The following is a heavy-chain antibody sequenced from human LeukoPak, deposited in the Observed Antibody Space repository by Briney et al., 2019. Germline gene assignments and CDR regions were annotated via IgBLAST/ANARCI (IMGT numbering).Heavy chain of an antibody. J-gene: IGHJ5*02. CDR2: INGGNGKK. Sequence: KVSCKASGYTFIRYAIHWVRQVPGQRLEWMGWINGGNGKKKYSQKFQGRVTIIRDTSASTAYMELSSLRSEDTAAYYCARASYEILTGYSLNWFDPWGQGTLVTVSS. D-gene: IGHD3-9*01. CDR3: ARASYEILTGYSLNWFDP. V-gene: IGHV1-3*01. CDR1: GYTFIRYA.